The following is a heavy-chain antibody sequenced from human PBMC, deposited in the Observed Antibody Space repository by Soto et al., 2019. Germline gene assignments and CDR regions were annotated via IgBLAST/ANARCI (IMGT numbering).Heavy chain of an antibody. Sequence: QVQLVESGGGLVKPGVSLRLSCAASEFTFSDYYMSWIRQAPGKGLEWVSYISSSGSTIYYADSVKGRFTISRDNAKYSLYLQMTSLRAEATAAYYGARAVAAAGYYSSYYYDMDVWGKGTMVTVSS. V-gene: IGHV3-11*01. CDR2: ISSSGSTI. J-gene: IGHJ6*03. CDR3: ARAVAAAGYYSSYYYDMDV. CDR1: EFTFSDYY. D-gene: IGHD6-13*01.